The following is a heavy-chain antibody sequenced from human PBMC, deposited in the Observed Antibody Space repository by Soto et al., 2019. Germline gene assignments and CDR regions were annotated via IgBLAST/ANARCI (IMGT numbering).Heavy chain of an antibody. CDR2: IYHSGST. CDR3: ATSGPPDYSYGMDV. J-gene: IGHJ6*02. CDR1: GGSISSSNW. D-gene: IGHD2-2*01. Sequence: PSETLSLTCAVSGGSISSSNWWSWVRQPPGKGLEWIGEIYHSGSTNYNPSLKSRVTISVDKSKNQFSLKLSSVTAADTAVYYCATSGPPDYSYGMDVWGQGTTVTVS. V-gene: IGHV4-4*02.